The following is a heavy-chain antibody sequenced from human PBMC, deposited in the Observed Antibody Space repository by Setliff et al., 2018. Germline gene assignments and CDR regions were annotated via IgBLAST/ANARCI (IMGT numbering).Heavy chain of an antibody. V-gene: IGHV1-8*01. CDR2: MNPNSGNT. J-gene: IGHJ4*02. Sequence: GASVKVSCKVSGYTLIEVSMHWVRQATGQGLEWMGWMNPNSGNTGYAQKFQGRVTMTRNTSISTAYMELSSLRSEDTAVYYCARGLGYCTNGVCYYHFDYWGQGTLVTVSS. CDR1: GYTLIEVS. D-gene: IGHD2-8*01. CDR3: ARGLGYCTNGVCYYHFDY.